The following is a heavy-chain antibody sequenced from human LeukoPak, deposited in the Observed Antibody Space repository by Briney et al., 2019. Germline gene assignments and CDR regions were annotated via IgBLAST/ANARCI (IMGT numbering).Heavy chain of an antibody. Sequence: SETLSLTCTVSGDSISSYYWSWIRQPPGKGLEWIGYIYYSGNTNYTPSLKSRVTISVDTSKNQFSLKLTSVTAADTAVYYCARTSYDFVWGTPRSYFDYWGQGALVTVSS. CDR2: IYYSGNT. CDR1: GDSISSYY. CDR3: ARTSYDFVWGTPRSYFDY. J-gene: IGHJ4*02. D-gene: IGHD3-16*01. V-gene: IGHV4-59*01.